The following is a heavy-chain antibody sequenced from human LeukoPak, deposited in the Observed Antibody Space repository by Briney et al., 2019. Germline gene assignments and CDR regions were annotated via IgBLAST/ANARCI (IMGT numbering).Heavy chain of an antibody. V-gene: IGHV4-34*01. J-gene: IGHJ5*02. CDR1: GGSFSGYY. CDR3: ARGIPFDP. Sequence: SETLSLTCAVYGGSFSGYYWSWIRQPPGKGLEWIGEINHSGSTNYNPSLKSRVTISVDTSKNQFSLKLSSVTAADTAVYYCARGIPFDPWGQGTLVTDSS. CDR2: INHSGST.